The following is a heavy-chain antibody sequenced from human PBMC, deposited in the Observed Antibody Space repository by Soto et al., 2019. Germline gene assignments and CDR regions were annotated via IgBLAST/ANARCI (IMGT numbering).Heavy chain of an antibody. CDR2: IYYSGST. CDR1: GGSISTYY. Sequence: SETLSLSSTVSGGSISTYYWIWIRQPPGKGLERIGYIYYSGSTNYNPSLKSRVTISVDTSKNQFSLKLSSVTAADTAVYYCARVDYGGNHYSYYAMDVCGQGPTVAVS. V-gene: IGHV4-59*01. CDR3: ARVDYGGNHYSYYAMDV. J-gene: IGHJ6*02. D-gene: IGHD4-17*01.